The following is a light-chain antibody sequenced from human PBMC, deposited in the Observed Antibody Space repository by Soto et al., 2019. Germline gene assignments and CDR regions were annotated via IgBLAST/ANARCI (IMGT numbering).Light chain of an antibody. CDR3: QQYRSWPLT. Sequence: EIVMTQSQATLSVSPGEGATLSCSASQSVNNNLAWYQQKPGQAPRLLFFAASTRATGIPARFTGSGSGTEFTLTISSLQSDDVALYYCQQYRSWPLTFGGGTKVEIK. V-gene: IGKV3-15*01. CDR1: QSVNNN. J-gene: IGKJ4*01. CDR2: AAS.